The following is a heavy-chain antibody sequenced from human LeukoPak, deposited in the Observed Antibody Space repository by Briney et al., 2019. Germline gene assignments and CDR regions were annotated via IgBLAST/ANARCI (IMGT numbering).Heavy chain of an antibody. Sequence: GGSLRLSCAASGFTFSSYAMSWVRQAPGKGLEWVAVISYDGSNKYYADSVKGRFTISRDNSKNTLYLQMNSLRAEDTAVYYCAKDPDVWMATIGYFDYWGQGTLVTVSS. CDR2: ISYDGSNK. V-gene: IGHV3-30*18. J-gene: IGHJ4*02. D-gene: IGHD5-12*01. CDR3: AKDPDVWMATIGYFDY. CDR1: GFTFSSYA.